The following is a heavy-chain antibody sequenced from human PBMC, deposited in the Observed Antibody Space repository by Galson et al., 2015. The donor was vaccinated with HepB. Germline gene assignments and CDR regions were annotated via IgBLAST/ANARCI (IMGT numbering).Heavy chain of an antibody. V-gene: IGHV3-74*01. CDR3: AREEGNSGSYS. Sequence: SLRLSCAASGFTFSSYWMHWVRQAPGKGLVWVSRINSDGSSTSYADSVKGRFTISRDNAKNTLYLQMNCLRAEDTAVYYCAREEGNSGSYSWGQGTLVTVSS. CDR1: GFTFSSYW. D-gene: IGHD1-26*01. J-gene: IGHJ4*02. CDR2: INSDGSST.